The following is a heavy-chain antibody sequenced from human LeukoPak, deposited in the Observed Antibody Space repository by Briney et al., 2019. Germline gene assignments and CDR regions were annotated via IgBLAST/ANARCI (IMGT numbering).Heavy chain of an antibody. D-gene: IGHD6-13*01. CDR3: ARPPRGSSSWYTGY. J-gene: IGHJ4*02. V-gene: IGHV3-30*04. CDR1: GFTFSSYA. CDR2: ISYDGSNK. Sequence: GGSLRLSCAASGFTFSSYAMHWVRQAPGKGLEWVAVISYDGSNKYYADSVKGRFTISRDNSTNTLYLQMNSLRAEDTAVYYCARPPRGSSSWYTGYWGQGTLVTVSS.